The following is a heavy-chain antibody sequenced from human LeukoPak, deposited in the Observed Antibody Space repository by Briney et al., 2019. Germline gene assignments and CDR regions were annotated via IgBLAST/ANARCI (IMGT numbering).Heavy chain of an antibody. V-gene: IGHV3-64*01. D-gene: IGHD5-18*01. CDR3: ARGDTAMDT. J-gene: IGHJ4*02. CDR2: ISSNGGST. Sequence: GGSLRLSCAASGFTFSSYAMHWVRQAPGKGLEYVSAISSNGGSTYYANSVKGRFTISRDNSKNTLYLQMGSLRAEDMAVYYCARGDTAMDTWGQGTLVTVSS. CDR1: GFTFSSYA.